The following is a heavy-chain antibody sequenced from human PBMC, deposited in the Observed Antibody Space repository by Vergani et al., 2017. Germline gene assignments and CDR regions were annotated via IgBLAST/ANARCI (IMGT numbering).Heavy chain of an antibody. J-gene: IGHJ2*01. V-gene: IGHV4-30-4*01. D-gene: IGHD4-23*01. CDR3: ARVPTTVVRYFDL. CDR2: IYYSGST. Sequence: QLQLQESGPGLVKPSETLSLTCTVSGGSISSGDYYWSWIRQPPGKGLEWIGYIYYSGSTYYNPSLKSRVTISVDTSKNQFSLKLSSVTAADTAVYYCARVPTTVVRYFDLWGRGTLVTVSS. CDR1: GGSISSGDYY.